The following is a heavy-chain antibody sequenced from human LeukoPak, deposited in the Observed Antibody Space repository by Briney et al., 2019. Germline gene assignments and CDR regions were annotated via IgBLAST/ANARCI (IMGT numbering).Heavy chain of an antibody. CDR2: ISGSGGST. V-gene: IGHV3-23*01. D-gene: IGHD4-17*01. J-gene: IGHJ3*02. CDR1: GFAFSSYA. CDR3: AKDPTVTTHGAFDI. Sequence: GGSLRLSCAASGFAFSSYAMSWVRQAPGKGLEWVSAISGSGGSTYYADSVKGQFTISRDNSKNTLYLQMNSLRAEDTAVYYCAKDPTVTTHGAFDIWGQGTMVTVSS.